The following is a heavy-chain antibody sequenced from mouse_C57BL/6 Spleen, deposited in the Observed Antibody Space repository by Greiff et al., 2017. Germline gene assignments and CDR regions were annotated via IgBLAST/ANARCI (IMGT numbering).Heavy chain of an antibody. CDR2: INPNNGGT. V-gene: IGHV1-26*01. D-gene: IGHD1-1*01. CDR1: GYTFTDYY. Sequence: VQLQQSGPELVKPGASVKISCKASGYTFTDYYMNWVKQSHGKSLEWIGDINPNNGGTSYNQKFKGKATLTVDKSSSTAYMELRSLTSEDSAVYYCANYYGSSSYYFDCWGQGTTLTVSS. CDR3: ANYYGSSSYYFDC. J-gene: IGHJ2*01.